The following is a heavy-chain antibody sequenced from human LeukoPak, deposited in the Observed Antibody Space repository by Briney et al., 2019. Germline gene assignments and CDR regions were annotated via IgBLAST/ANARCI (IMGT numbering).Heavy chain of an antibody. V-gene: IGHV1-2*02. Sequence: ASVKVSCKASGYTFTGYYMHWVRQAPGQGLEWMGGINPNSGGTNYAQKFQGRVTMTRDTSISTAYMELSRLRSDDTAVYYCARSSSSLGDFDYWGQGTLVTVSS. D-gene: IGHD6-13*01. CDR2: INPNSGGT. CDR1: GYTFTGYY. J-gene: IGHJ4*02. CDR3: ARSSSSLGDFDY.